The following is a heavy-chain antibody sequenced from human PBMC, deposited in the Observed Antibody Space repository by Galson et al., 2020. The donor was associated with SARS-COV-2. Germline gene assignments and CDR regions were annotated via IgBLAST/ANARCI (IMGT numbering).Heavy chain of an antibody. D-gene: IGHD6-13*01. J-gene: IGHJ5*02. CDR2: ISISSSYI. CDR1: GFTFSSHT. Sequence: GESLKISCAASGFTFSSHTMNWVRQAPGKGLEWVSSISISSSYIYYGDSVKGRFTISRDNAKNSLYLQMNSLRAEDTAVYYCAREVGAAAQNWFDPWGQGTLVTVSS. V-gene: IGHV3-21*01. CDR3: AREVGAAAQNWFDP.